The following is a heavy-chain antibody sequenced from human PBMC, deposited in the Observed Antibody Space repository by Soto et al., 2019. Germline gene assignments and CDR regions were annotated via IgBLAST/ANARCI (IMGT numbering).Heavy chain of an antibody. Sequence: PSETLSLTCAVYGGSFSGYYWSWIRQPPGKGLEWIGEINHSGSTNYNPSLKSRVTISVDTSKNQFSLKLSSVTAADTAVYYCARGIGYCSGGSCHPVSYFDYWGQGTLVTVSS. V-gene: IGHV4-34*01. CDR1: GGSFSGYY. J-gene: IGHJ4*02. CDR3: ARGIGYCSGGSCHPVSYFDY. D-gene: IGHD2-15*01. CDR2: INHSGST.